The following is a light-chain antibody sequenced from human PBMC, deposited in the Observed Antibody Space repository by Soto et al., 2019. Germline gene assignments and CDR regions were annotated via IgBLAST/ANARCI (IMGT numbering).Light chain of an antibody. CDR3: QQYDDWPWT. Sequence: EIVLTQSPATLSVSPGDRATLSCRASQSVNSNLAWYHLKPGQAPRLLIYGASIRAAGIPARFTGSESGTEFTLSISSLQSEDFAVYYCQQYDDWPWTFGHGTKVDI. CDR2: GAS. V-gene: IGKV3-15*01. J-gene: IGKJ1*01. CDR1: QSVNSN.